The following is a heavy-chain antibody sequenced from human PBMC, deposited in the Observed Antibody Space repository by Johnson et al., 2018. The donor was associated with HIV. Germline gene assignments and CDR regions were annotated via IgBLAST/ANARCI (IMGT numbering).Heavy chain of an antibody. CDR2: ISYDGSNK. Sequence: QLVESGGGVVQPGRSLSLSCAASGFTFSSYAMHWVRQAPGKGLEWVAVISYDGSNKYYADSVKGRFTISRDNSKNTLYLQMNSLRAEDTAVYYCARAHNWHSDAFDIWGQGTMVTVSS. D-gene: IGHD1/OR15-1a*01. CDR3: ARAHNWHSDAFDI. V-gene: IGHV3-30*04. CDR1: GFTFSSYA. J-gene: IGHJ3*02.